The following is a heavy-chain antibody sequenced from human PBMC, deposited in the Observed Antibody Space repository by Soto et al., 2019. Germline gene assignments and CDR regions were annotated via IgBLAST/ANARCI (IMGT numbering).Heavy chain of an antibody. D-gene: IGHD3-10*01. J-gene: IGHJ4*02. CDR1: GGPIKSGAYY. CDR3: ARAGFSYGHLLF. V-gene: IGHV4-30-4*01. Sequence: PSEPLSLTCTVSGGPIKSGAYYWNWLRQPPGKALEWIGYIFYSGTTNYSPSLKSRVAISIDTSKNQFSLSLTSVTAADTAVYYCARAGFSYGHLLFWGQGIRVTVSS. CDR2: IFYSGTT.